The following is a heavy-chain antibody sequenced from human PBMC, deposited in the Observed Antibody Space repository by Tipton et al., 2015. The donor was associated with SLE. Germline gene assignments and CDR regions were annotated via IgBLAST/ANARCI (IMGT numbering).Heavy chain of an antibody. J-gene: IGHJ4*02. V-gene: IGHV4-61*02. CDR3: VRETWGLDY. CDR2: IHTTGST. CDR1: GGSISSGSYY. D-gene: IGHD7-27*01. Sequence: TLSLTCTVSGGSISSGSYYWGWIRQPAGKGLEWIGRIHTTGSTNYNSSLKSRVTISIDTSKNQFSLQLNSVTAADTAVYYCVRETWGLDYWGQGTVVTASS.